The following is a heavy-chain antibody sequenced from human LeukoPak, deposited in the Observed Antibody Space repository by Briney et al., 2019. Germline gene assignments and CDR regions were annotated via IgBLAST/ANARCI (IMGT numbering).Heavy chain of an antibody. D-gene: IGHD4-17*01. J-gene: IGHJ5*02. CDR1: GFTFSSYG. CDR3: AKDRNLHGDDPNWFDP. V-gene: IGHV3-30*02. CDR2: IRYDGSNK. Sequence: GGSLRLSCAASGFTFSSYGMHWVRQAPGKGLEWVAFIRYDGSNKYYADSAKGRFTISRDNSKNTLYLQMNSLRAEDTAVYYCAKDRNLHGDDPNWFDPWGQGTLVTVSS.